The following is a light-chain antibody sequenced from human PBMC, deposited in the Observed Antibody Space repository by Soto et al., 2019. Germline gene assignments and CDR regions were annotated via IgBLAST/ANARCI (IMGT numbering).Light chain of an antibody. CDR3: GTWDSSLSVYV. J-gene: IGLJ1*01. CDR2: DNN. CDR1: SSNIGNNF. V-gene: IGLV1-51*01. Sequence: QSALTQPPSASGSPGQSVTISCSGSSSNIGNNFVSWFQQLPRTAPKLLIYDNNKRPSGIPDRFSGSKSATSATLGITGLQTGDEADYYCGTWDSSLSVYVFGTGTKVTVL.